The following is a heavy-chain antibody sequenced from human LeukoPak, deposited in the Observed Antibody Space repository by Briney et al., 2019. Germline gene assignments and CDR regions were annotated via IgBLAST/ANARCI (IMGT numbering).Heavy chain of an antibody. CDR2: INSDGSST. Sequence: PGGSLRLSCAASGFTFSSCWMHWVRQAPGKGLVWVSRINSDGSSTSYADSVKGRFTISRDNAKNTLYLQMNTLRAEDTAVYYCVSIPGDWGQGILVTVSS. J-gene: IGHJ4*02. D-gene: IGHD7-27*01. CDR3: VSIPGD. V-gene: IGHV3-74*01. CDR1: GFTFSSCW.